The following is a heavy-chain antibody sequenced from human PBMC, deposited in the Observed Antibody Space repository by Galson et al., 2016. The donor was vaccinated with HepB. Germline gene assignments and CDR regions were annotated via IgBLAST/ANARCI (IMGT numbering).Heavy chain of an antibody. CDR3: ARSQYDDNSVDYLRDALDS. CDR1: GYSYISYW. V-gene: IGHV5-10-1*01. J-gene: IGHJ3*02. CDR2: IDPSDSYT. D-gene: IGHD3-22*01. Sequence: QSGAEVKKPGESLRISCKGSGYSYISYWISWVRQMPGKGLEWMGRIDPSDSYTNYSPSFHGHVTISADKSLSTAYLQWSSLKASDTAIYFCARSQYDDNSVDYLRDALDSWGQGTMVTVSS.